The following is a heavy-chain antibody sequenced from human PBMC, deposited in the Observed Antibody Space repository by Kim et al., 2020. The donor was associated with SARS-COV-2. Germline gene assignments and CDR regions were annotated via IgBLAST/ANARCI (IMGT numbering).Heavy chain of an antibody. D-gene: IGHD1-7*01. CDR3: ARDRPGTTPFDY. V-gene: IGHV6-1*01. Sequence: DHAESVKSHKTIDPDTSKNQYSLQLNSVAPEDTAVYYCARDRPGTTPFDYWGQGTLVTVSS. J-gene: IGHJ4*02.